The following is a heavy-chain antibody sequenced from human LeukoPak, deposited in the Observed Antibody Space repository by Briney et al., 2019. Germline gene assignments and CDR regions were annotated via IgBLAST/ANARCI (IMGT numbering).Heavy chain of an antibody. Sequence: GGSLRLSCAASGFTFSSYAMSWVRQAPGKGLEWVSAISGSGGSTYYADSVKGRFTISRDNSKNTLYLQMNSLRAEDTAVYYCAKDIYGSGSGSWYYYYYYGMDVWGQGTTVTVSS. CDR1: GFTFSSYA. CDR3: AKDIYGSGSGSWYYYYYYGMDV. CDR2: ISGSGGST. J-gene: IGHJ6*02. D-gene: IGHD3-10*01. V-gene: IGHV3-23*01.